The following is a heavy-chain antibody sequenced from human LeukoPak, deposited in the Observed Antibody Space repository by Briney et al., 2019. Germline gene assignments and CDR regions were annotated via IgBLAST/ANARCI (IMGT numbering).Heavy chain of an antibody. Sequence: ASVKVSCKASGGTFSSYAISWVRQAPGQGLEWMGWMNPNTGDTNYAQSFQGRLAMTRDTTISTAYMELSRLTSDDTAVYYCASYPRYMSSPPFDYWGQGTLLTVSS. J-gene: IGHJ4*02. D-gene: IGHD3-9*01. CDR3: ASYPRYMSSPPFDY. CDR1: GGTFSSYA. CDR2: MNPNTGDT. V-gene: IGHV1-2*02.